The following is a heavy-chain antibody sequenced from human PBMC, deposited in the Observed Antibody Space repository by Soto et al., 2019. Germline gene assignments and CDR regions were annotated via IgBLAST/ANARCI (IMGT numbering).Heavy chain of an antibody. V-gene: IGHV3-30-3*01. CDR3: ARDPPYYDILTGYYIPTKSHYYYYGMDV. CDR2: ISYDGSNK. D-gene: IGHD3-9*01. Sequence: QVQLVESGGGVVQPGRSLRLSCAASGFTFSSYAMHWVRQAPGKGLEWVAVISYDGSNKYYADSVKGRFTISRDNSKNPLYLKMNSLRAEDTAVYSCARDPPYYDILTGYYIPTKSHYYYYGMDVWGQGTTVTVSS. J-gene: IGHJ6*02. CDR1: GFTFSSYA.